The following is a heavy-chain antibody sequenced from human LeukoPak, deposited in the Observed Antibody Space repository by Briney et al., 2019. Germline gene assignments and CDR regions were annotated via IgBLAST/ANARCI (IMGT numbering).Heavy chain of an antibody. J-gene: IGHJ4*02. CDR2: IRYDGSNK. CDR1: GFTFSSYG. D-gene: IGHD5-18*01. Sequence: SGGSLRLSCAASGFTFSSYGMHWVRQAPGKGLEWVAFIRYDGSNKYYADSVKGRFTISRDNSKNTLYLQMNSLRAEDTAVYYCAKSWIQLWYFDDWGQGTLVTVSS. V-gene: IGHV3-30*02. CDR3: AKSWIQLWYFDD.